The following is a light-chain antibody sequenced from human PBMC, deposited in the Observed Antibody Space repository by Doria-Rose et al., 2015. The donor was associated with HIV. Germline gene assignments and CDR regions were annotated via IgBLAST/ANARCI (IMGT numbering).Light chain of an antibody. CDR1: QSVLYSSNNNYY. V-gene: IGKV4-1*01. CDR2: WAS. CDR3: QQYHSPPYT. Sequence: DIRMTQSPDSLAVSLGERATINCKSSQSVLYSSNNNYYLAWYQQKPGQPPKLLIYWASTRESGVPDRFGGSGSGTDFTLTISSLQAEDVAVYYCQQYHSPPYTFGQGTKLEIK. J-gene: IGKJ2*01.